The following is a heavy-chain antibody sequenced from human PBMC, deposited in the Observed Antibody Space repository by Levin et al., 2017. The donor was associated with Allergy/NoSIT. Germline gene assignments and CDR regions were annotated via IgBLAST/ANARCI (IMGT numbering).Heavy chain of an antibody. CDR3: ASAGLFYYGFFDM. D-gene: IGHD3-10*01. CDR1: GFTFSDYS. V-gene: IGHV3-21*01. J-gene: IGHJ3*02. CDR2: ISGNGNYI. Sequence: GGSLRLSCAASGFTFSDYSMNWVRQAPGKGLEWVSSISGNGNYIYYADSVKGRFTISRDNAENSLYLQMNSLRGEDTAVYYCASAGLFYYGFFDMWGQGTMVTVSS.